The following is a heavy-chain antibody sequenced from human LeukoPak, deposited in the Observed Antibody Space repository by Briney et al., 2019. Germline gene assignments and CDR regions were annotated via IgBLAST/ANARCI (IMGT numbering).Heavy chain of an antibody. J-gene: IGHJ6*03. V-gene: IGHV3-21*01. Sequence: GRSLRLSCAASGFTFSSYSMNWVRQAPGKGLEWVSSISSSSSYIYYADSVKGRFTISRDNAKNSLYLQMNSLRAEDTAVYYCARERCSSTSCYFAYMDVWGKGTTVTVSS. D-gene: IGHD2-2*01. CDR1: GFTFSSYS. CDR3: ARERCSSTSCYFAYMDV. CDR2: ISSSSSYI.